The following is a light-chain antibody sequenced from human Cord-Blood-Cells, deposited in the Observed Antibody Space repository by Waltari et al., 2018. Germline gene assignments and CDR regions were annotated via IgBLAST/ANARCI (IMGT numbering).Light chain of an antibody. CDR1: SSDVGGYNY. Sequence: QSALTQPRSVSGSPGQSVTISCTGTSSDVGGYNYVSWYQQHPGKAPKLMIYDVSKRPSGVPDRFSVSKSGNTASLTISGLQAEVEADYYCCSYAGSYTWVFGGGTKLTVL. CDR2: DVS. V-gene: IGLV2-11*01. J-gene: IGLJ3*02. CDR3: CSYAGSYTWV.